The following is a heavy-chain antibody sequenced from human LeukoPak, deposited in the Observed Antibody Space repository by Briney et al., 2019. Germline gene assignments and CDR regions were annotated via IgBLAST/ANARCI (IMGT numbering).Heavy chain of an antibody. J-gene: IGHJ4*02. D-gene: IGHD6-19*01. Sequence: ASVKVSCKASGGTFSSYAISWVRQAPGKGLEWMGGFDPEDGETIYAQKFQGRVTMTEDTSTDTAYMELSSLRSEDTAVYYCATVGRAVAGQIFDYWGQGTLVTVSS. CDR3: ATVGRAVAGQIFDY. CDR2: FDPEDGET. V-gene: IGHV1-24*01. CDR1: GGTFSSYA.